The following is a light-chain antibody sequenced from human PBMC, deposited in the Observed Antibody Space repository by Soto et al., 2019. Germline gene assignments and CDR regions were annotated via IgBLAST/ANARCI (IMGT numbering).Light chain of an antibody. J-gene: IGLJ1*01. CDR3: CSYTSDITPYV. V-gene: IGLV2-14*01. CDR1: SSDIGGHND. CDR2: GVT. Sequence: QSALTQPASVSGSPGQSITISCTGTSSDIGGHNDVSWYQQQHPGKAPKLLIYGVTNRPSGVSNRFSGSKSGNTASLTIPGLQAEDEADYYCCSYTSDITPYVFGTGTKVTVL.